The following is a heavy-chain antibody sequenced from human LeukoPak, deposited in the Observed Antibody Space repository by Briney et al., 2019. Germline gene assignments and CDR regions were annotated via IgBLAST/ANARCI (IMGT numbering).Heavy chain of an antibody. CDR3: AKAGYDSSGYYLYYYYYYMDV. Sequence: PGGSLRLSCAASGFTLSSYWMHWVRQAPGKGLVWVSRINSDGSSTSYADSVKGRFTISRDNAENTLYLQMNSLRAEDTAVYYCAKAGYDSSGYYLYYYYYYMDVWGKGTTVTVSS. D-gene: IGHD3-22*01. J-gene: IGHJ6*03. V-gene: IGHV3-74*01. CDR1: GFTLSSYW. CDR2: INSDGSST.